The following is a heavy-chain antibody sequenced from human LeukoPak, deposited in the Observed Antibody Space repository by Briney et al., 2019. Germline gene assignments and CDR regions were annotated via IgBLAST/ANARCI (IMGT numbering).Heavy chain of an antibody. CDR1: GFTFSSYS. J-gene: IGHJ4*02. Sequence: GGSLRLSCAASGFTFSSYSMNWVRQAPGKGLEWVSSISSSSSYIYYADSVKGRFTISRDNAKNSLYLQMNSLRAEDTAVYYCAGGILTGYTQYYFDYWGQGTLVTVSS. CDR2: ISSSSSYI. V-gene: IGHV3-21*01. CDR3: AGGILTGYTQYYFDY. D-gene: IGHD3-9*01.